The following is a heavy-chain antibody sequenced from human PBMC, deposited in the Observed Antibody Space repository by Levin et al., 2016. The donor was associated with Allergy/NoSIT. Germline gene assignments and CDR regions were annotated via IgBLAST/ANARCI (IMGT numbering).Heavy chain of an antibody. V-gene: IGHV3-23*01. J-gene: IGHJ4*02. Sequence: WIRQPPGKGLEWVSAISGSGGSTYYADSVKSRFTISRDNSKNTLYLQMNSLRAEDTAVYYCANLWFGELSSCWGQGTLVTVSS. D-gene: IGHD3-10*01. CDR2: ISGSGGST. CDR3: ANLWFGELSSC.